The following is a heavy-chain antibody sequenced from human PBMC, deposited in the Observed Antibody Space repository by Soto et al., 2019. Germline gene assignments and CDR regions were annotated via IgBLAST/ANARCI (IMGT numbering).Heavy chain of an antibody. CDR3: AKVGGSYFTRAYYFDY. CDR2: ISGSGGST. J-gene: IGHJ4*02. D-gene: IGHD1-26*01. V-gene: IGHV3-23*01. CDR1: GFTFSSYA. Sequence: GVLRLSCAASGFTFSSYAMSWVRQAPGKGLEWVSAISGSGGSTYYADSVKGRFTISRDNSKNTLYLQMNSLRAEDTAVYYCAKVGGSYFTRAYYFDYWGQGTLVTVSS.